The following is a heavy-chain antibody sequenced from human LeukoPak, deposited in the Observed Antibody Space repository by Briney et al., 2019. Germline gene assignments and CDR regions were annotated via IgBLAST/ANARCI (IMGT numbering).Heavy chain of an antibody. CDR2: IYYSGST. D-gene: IGHD4-4*01. Sequence: SETLSLTCTVSGGSISSYYWSWIRQPPGKGLEWIGYIYYSGSTNYSPSLKSRVTISVDTSKNQFSLKLSSVTAADTAVYYCARHPTEGYYRGMFDYWGQGTLVTVSS. CDR3: ARHPTEGYYRGMFDY. V-gene: IGHV4-59*08. CDR1: GGSISSYY. J-gene: IGHJ4*02.